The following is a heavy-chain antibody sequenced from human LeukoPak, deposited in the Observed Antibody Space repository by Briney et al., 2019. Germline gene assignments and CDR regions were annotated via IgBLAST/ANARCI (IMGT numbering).Heavy chain of an antibody. CDR2: INPSGGST. J-gene: IGHJ6*03. Sequence: ASVKVSCKASGYTFTSYYMHWVRQAPGQGLEWMGIINPSGGSTSYAQKFQGRVTMTRDMSTSTVYMELSSLRSEDTAVYYCARDIVVVPAAIPHYYYYYMDVWGKGTTVTVSS. CDR1: GYTFTSYY. CDR3: ARDIVVVPAAIPHYYYYYMDV. D-gene: IGHD2-2*02. V-gene: IGHV1-46*01.